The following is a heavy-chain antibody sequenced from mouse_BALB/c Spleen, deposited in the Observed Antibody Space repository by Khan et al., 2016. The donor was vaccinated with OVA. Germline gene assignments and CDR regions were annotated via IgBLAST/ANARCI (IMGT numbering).Heavy chain of an antibody. CDR1: GYSLTRYG. J-gene: IGHJ2*01. D-gene: IGHD3-3*01. V-gene: IGHV2-9*02. Sequence: QVQLQQPGPGLVAPSQTLSITCTVSGYSLTRYGVHWVRQPPGKGLEWLGLIWAGGSTNYYWALMYRLSLSIDNYKSLFFLIMNKLQTDDTALYDCARCKYLARYWGQGNTLTVSS. CDR3: ARCKYLARY. CDR2: IWAGGST.